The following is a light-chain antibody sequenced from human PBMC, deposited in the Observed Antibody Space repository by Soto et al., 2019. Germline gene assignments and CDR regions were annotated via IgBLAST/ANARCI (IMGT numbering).Light chain of an antibody. CDR1: QGINKF. J-gene: IGKJ2*01. CDR3: QQLTNFRFT. Sequence: IQLTQSPSSLSASVGDRVTITCRASQGINKFLAWYQQRPGKAPQLLVYGASTLQSGVPSRFSGGGSGTDFNLTISSLQPEYFATYYRQQLTNFRFTFGQGTKLDIK. CDR2: GAS. V-gene: IGKV1-9*01.